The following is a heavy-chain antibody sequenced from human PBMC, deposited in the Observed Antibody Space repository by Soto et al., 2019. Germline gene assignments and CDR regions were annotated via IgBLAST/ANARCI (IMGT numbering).Heavy chain of an antibody. CDR1: GFTFSSYA. V-gene: IGHV3-23*01. J-gene: IGHJ4*02. D-gene: IGHD3-22*01. CDR2: ISGSGGST. Sequence: GGSLRLSCAASGFTFSSYAMSWVRQAPGKGLEWVSAISGSGGSTNYADSEKGRFTISSDNAKNTLYLQMNSLRAEDTAVYYCAKVSGYYDSSGYYSPPVPDYWGQGTLVTVSS. CDR3: AKVSGYYDSSGYYSPPVPDY.